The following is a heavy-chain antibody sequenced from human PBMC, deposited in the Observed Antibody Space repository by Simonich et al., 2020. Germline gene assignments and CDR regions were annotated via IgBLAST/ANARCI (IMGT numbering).Heavy chain of an antibody. CDR2: TNPNRGGT. CDR3: ASGWDWGFSHMSDY. D-gene: IGHD7-27*01. Sequence: QVQLVQSGAEVKKPGASVKVSCKASGYTFTGNYMHWVRQAPGQGLEWVGRTNPNRGGTNYAQKFQGRVTMTRDTAISTAYMELSRLRSDDTAVYYCASGWDWGFSHMSDYWGQGTLVTVSS. V-gene: IGHV1-2*06. CDR1: GYTFTGNY. J-gene: IGHJ4*02.